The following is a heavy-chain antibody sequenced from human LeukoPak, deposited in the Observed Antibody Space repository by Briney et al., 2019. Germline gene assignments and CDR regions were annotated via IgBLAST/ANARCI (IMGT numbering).Heavy chain of an antibody. D-gene: IGHD2/OR15-2a*01. J-gene: IGHJ5*02. V-gene: IGHV4-39*01. CDR3: ARLVAPSTGIGWFDP. Sequence: SETLSLTCTVSGVPISSSSYYWGWIRQPPGKGLEWIGSIYYSGSTYYNPSLKSRVTISVDTSKNQFSLKLSSVTAADTAVYYCARLVAPSTGIGWFDPWGQGTLVTVSS. CDR2: IYYSGST. CDR1: GVPISSSSYY.